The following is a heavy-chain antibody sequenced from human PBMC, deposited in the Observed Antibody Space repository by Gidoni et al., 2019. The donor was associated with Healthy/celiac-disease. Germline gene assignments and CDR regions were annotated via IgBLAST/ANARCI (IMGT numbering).Heavy chain of an antibody. CDR1: GGTFSSYA. D-gene: IGHD6-13*01. V-gene: IGHV1-69*01. J-gene: IGHJ5*02. CDR2: IIPTFGTA. Sequence: QVQLVQSGAEVKKPGSSVKCSCKASGGTFSSYAISWVRQAPGQGHEWMGGIIPTFGTANYAQKFQGRVTITADESTSTAYMELSSLRSEDTAVYYCARDPRAAGNGWFDPWGQGTLVTVSS. CDR3: ARDPRAAGNGWFDP.